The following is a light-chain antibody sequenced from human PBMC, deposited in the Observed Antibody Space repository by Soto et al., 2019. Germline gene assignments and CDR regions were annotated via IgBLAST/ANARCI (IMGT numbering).Light chain of an antibody. CDR2: DTS. J-gene: IGKJ1*01. Sequence: EIVMTQSPATLSVSPGERATLSCRASQSVSSNLAWYQQKPGQAPRLLIYDTSTRATGIPARFSGSGSGTEFTLTISSLQSEDFAVYYCQQYSTWPRTFGQGTKVDI. CDR1: QSVSSN. V-gene: IGKV3-15*01. CDR3: QQYSTWPRT.